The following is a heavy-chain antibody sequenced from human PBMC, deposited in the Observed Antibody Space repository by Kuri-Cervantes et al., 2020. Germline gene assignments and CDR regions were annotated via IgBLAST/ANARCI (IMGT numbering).Heavy chain of an antibody. D-gene: IGHD3-10*01. V-gene: IGHV4-39*07. J-gene: IGHJ5*02. CDR3: ARDRPITYYYGSGSYKGIDP. CDR1: GGSISSSSYY. Sequence: SETLSLTCTVSGGSISSSSYYWGWIRQPPGKGLEWIGSIYYSGSTYYNPSLKSRVTISVDTSKNQFSLKLSSVTAADTAVYYCARDRPITYYYGSGSYKGIDPWGQGTLVTDSS. CDR2: IYYSGST.